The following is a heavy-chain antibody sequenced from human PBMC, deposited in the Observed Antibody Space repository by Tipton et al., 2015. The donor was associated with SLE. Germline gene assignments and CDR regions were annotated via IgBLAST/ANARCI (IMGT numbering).Heavy chain of an antibody. CDR1: GFTFSSYA. D-gene: IGHD6-13*01. CDR3: ARTQQLAFDY. J-gene: IGHJ4*02. CDR2: IRYDGSNK. Sequence: SLRLSCAASGFTFSSYAMHWVRQAPGKGLEWVAFIRYDGSNKYYADSVKGRFTISRDNSKNTLYLQMNSLRAEDTAIYYCARTQQLAFDYWGQGTLVTVSS. V-gene: IGHV3-30*04.